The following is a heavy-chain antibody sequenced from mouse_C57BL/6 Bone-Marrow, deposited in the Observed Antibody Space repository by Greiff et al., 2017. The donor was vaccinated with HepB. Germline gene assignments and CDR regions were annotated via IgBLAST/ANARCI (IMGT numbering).Heavy chain of an antibody. CDR1: GYTFTSYW. CDR3: ASSDYDVDYAMDY. J-gene: IGHJ4*01. D-gene: IGHD2-4*01. V-gene: IGHV1-52*01. Sequence: QVQLQQPGAELVRPGSSVKLSCKASGYTFTSYWMHWVKQRPIQGLEWIGNIDPSDSETHYNQKFKDKATLTVDKSSSTAYMQLSILTSEDSAVYYCASSDYDVDYAMDYWGQGTSVTVSS. CDR2: IDPSDSET.